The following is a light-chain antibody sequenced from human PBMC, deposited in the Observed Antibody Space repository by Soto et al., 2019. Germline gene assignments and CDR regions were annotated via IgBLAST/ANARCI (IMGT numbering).Light chain of an antibody. CDR2: DVS. Sequence: QSALTQPPSASGSPGQSVTISCTGTSSDVGGYNYFSWYQQHPGKAPKLMIYDVSKRPSGVPDRFSRSKSVHSASLTVSGPQAADEDDYYCSAYAGSNNFVFKNWTKVTVL. V-gene: IGLV2-8*01. CDR1: SSDVGGYNY. J-gene: IGLJ1*01. CDR3: SAYAGSNNFV.